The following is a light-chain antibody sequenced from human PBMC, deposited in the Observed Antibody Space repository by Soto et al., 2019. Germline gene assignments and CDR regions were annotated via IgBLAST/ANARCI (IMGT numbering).Light chain of an antibody. V-gene: IGKV3-20*01. J-gene: IGKJ5*01. Sequence: EIVLTHSPGTLSLSPGERATLSCRASQSVSSRYLAWYQQKPGQAPRFLIYAASSRATGIPDRFSGSGSGTDFTLTISRLEPEDFAVYYCQQYGSSPPITFGQGTRLEIK. CDR1: QSVSSRY. CDR2: AAS. CDR3: QQYGSSPPIT.